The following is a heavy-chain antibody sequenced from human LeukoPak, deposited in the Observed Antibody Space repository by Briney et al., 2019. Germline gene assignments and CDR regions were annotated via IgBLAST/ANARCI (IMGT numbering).Heavy chain of an antibody. D-gene: IGHD3-10*01. J-gene: IGHJ4*02. CDR1: GFTSSSYA. CDR2: ISYDGSNK. V-gene: IGHV3-30*04. Sequence: QPGRSLRLSCAASGFTSSSYAMNWVRQAPGKGLEWVAVISYDGSNKYYADSVKGRFTISRDNSKNTLYLQMNSLRAEDTAVYYCARGLLLWFGELSQPFDYWGQGTLVTVSS. CDR3: ARGLLLWFGELSQPFDY.